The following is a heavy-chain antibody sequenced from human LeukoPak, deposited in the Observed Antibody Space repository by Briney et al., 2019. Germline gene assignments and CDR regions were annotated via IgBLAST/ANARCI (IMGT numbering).Heavy chain of an antibody. Sequence: PSETLSLTCAVSGGSISSSNWWSWVRQPPGKGLEWIGSLYYSGSTYYNPSLKSRVTISVDTSKNQFSLKLSSVTAADTAVYYCARPGGYCSSVSCPGGAFDIWGQGTMVTVSS. D-gene: IGHD2-2*01. CDR3: ARPGGYCSSVSCPGGAFDI. J-gene: IGHJ3*02. V-gene: IGHV4-39*01. CDR2: LYYSGST. CDR1: GGSISSSNW.